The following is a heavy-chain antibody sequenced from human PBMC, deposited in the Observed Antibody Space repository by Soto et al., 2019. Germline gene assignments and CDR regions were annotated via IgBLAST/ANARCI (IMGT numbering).Heavy chain of an antibody. CDR3: ARVLAPGSGWHRFDY. J-gene: IGHJ4*02. CDR2: IIPIFGTA. Sequence: QVQLVQSGAEVKKPGSSVKVSCKASGGTFSSYAISWVRQAPGQGLEWMGGIIPIFGTANYAQKFQGRVTSTADESTSTAYRERSSLRSEDTAVHDCARVLAPGSGWHRFDYWGQGTLVTVSS. D-gene: IGHD6-19*01. CDR1: GGTFSSYA. V-gene: IGHV1-69*01.